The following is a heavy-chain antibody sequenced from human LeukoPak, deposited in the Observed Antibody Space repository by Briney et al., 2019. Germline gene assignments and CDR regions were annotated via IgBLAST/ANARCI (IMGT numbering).Heavy chain of an antibody. V-gene: IGHV1-69*05. CDR1: GGTFSSYA. CDR2: IIPIFGTA. D-gene: IGHD5-18*01. CDR3: AGLDVDTAMAAVY. J-gene: IGHJ4*02. Sequence: ASVKVSCKASGGTFSSYAISWVRQAPGQGLEWMGGIIPIFGTANYAQKLQGRVTMTTDTSTSTAYMELRSLRSDDTAVYYCAGLDVDTAMAAVYWGQGTLVTVSS.